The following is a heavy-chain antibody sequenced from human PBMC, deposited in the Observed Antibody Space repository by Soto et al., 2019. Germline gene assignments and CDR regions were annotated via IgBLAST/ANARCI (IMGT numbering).Heavy chain of an antibody. CDR1: GGSISSGGYY. J-gene: IGHJ5*02. CDR2: IYYSGST. CDR3: ARASRDNYYDSSGYSP. Sequence: SETLSLTCTVSGGSISSGGYYWSWIRQHPGKGLEWIGYIYYSGSTYYDPSLKSRVTISVDTSKNQFSLKLSSVTAADTAVYYCARASRDNYYDSSGYSPWGQGTLVTVSS. V-gene: IGHV4-31*03. D-gene: IGHD3-22*01.